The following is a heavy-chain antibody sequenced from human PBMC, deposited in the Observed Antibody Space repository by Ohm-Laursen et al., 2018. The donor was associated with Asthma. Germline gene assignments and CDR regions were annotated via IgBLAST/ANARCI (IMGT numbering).Heavy chain of an antibody. Sequence: GASVKVSCKASGYTFTGYYMHWVRQAPGQGLEWMGRINPNSGGTNYAQKFQGRVTMTRDTSISTAYMELSRLRSDDTAVYYCARDIMITFGGVIERPYDYWGQGTLVTVSS. D-gene: IGHD3-16*02. CDR1: GYTFTGYY. J-gene: IGHJ4*02. CDR3: ARDIMITFGGVIERPYDY. V-gene: IGHV1-2*06. CDR2: INPNSGGT.